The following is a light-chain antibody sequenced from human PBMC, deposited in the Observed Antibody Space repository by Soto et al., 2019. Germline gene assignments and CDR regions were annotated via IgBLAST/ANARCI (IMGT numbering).Light chain of an antibody. J-gene: IGKJ1*01. Sequence: EIVLTQSPCTLSLSPGERATLSCRASQSVSSSYLAWYQQKPGQAPMLLIYGASSRATGIPDRFSGSGSGTDFTLTISRLEPEDFAVYYCQQYGSSSWTFGQGTKVEIK. CDR2: GAS. V-gene: IGKV3-20*01. CDR3: QQYGSSSWT. CDR1: QSVSSSY.